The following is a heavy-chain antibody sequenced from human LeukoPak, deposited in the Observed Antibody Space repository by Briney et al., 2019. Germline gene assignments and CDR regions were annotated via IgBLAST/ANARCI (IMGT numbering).Heavy chain of an antibody. V-gene: IGHV3-11*04. CDR3: ARDSSPSYGSSGYRPADFDY. CDR2: ISYSGGTI. Sequence: GGSLRLSCAASGFTFSDYFMTWIRQAPGKGLEWVSYISYSGGTIYYADSVKGRLTISRDNAKNSLYLQMDSLRVEDTAVYYCARDSSPSYGSSGYRPADFDYWGQGTLVSVSS. D-gene: IGHD3-22*01. J-gene: IGHJ4*02. CDR1: GFTFSDYF.